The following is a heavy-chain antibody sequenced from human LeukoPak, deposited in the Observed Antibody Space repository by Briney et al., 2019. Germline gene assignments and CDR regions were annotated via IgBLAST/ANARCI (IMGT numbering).Heavy chain of an antibody. CDR2: INHSGST. CDR3: ARGRNYYDSRWDFDY. J-gene: IGHJ4*02. V-gene: IGHV4-34*01. CDR1: GGSFSGYY. D-gene: IGHD3-22*01. Sequence: PSETLSLTCAVYGGSFSGYYWSWIRQPPGKGLEWIGEINHSGSTNYNPSLKSRVTISVDTSKNQFSLKRSSVTAADTAVYYCARGRNYYDSRWDFDYWGQGTLVTVSS.